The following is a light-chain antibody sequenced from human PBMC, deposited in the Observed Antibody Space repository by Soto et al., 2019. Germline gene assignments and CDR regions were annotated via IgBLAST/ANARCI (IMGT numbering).Light chain of an antibody. CDR1: QSVSSN. J-gene: IGKJ1*01. Sequence: EIVMTQSPVTLSVSPAERATLSCRAGQSVSSNLAWYQKKPGQAPRLLISGASTRAAGISDRFRGSGSGTEFTLTISSLRSEDSAIYYGQQYFEWPPMTFGQGTKVDIK. CDR2: GAS. CDR3: QQYFEWPPMT. V-gene: IGKV3-15*01.